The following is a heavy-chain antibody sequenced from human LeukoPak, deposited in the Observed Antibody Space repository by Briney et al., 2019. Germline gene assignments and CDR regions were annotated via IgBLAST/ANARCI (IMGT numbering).Heavy chain of an antibody. J-gene: IGHJ4*02. CDR1: GYTLTELS. D-gene: IGHD3-9*01. V-gene: IGHV1-24*01. CDR2: FDPEDGET. CDR3: ARDSDDILTGYPLEPSDY. Sequence: ASVKVSCKVSGYTLTELSMHWVRQAPGKGLEWMGGFDPEDGETIYAQKFQGRVTMTEDTSTDTAYMELRSLRSDDTAVYYCARDSDDILTGYPLEPSDYWGQGTLVTVSS.